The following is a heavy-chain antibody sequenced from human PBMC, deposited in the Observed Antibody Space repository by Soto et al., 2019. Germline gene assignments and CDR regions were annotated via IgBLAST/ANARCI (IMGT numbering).Heavy chain of an antibody. Sequence: EVQLVESGGGLIQPGGSLRLSCAVSGFTVSNNYMSWVRQAPGKGLEGVSVIYSGGYTAYGDSVKGRFTISRDNSKNPTYLKKKELGAADPACYCWGTRAGGGGYWGQGTLVTVSS. D-gene: IGHD3-10*01. CDR1: GFTVSNNY. CDR3: GTRAGGGGY. CDR2: IYSGGYT. J-gene: IGHJ4*02. V-gene: IGHV3-53*01.